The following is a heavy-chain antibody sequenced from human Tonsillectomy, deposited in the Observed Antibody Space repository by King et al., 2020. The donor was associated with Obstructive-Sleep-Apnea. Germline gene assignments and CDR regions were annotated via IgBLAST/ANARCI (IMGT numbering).Heavy chain of an antibody. J-gene: IGHJ4*02. CDR2: ITPFNGNT. CDR3: AIDGSGSYLPDY. CDR1: GYTFTYRY. V-gene: IGHV1-45*02. Sequence: KQLVQSGAEVKKTGSSVKVSCKASGYTFTYRYLHWVRQAPGQALEWMGWITPFNGNTNYAQKFQDRVTITRDRSMSTAYMELSSLRSEDTAMYYCAIDGSGSYLPDYWGQGTLVTVSS. D-gene: IGHD3-10*01.